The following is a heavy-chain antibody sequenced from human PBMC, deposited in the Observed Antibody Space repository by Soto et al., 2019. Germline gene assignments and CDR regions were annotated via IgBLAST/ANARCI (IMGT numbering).Heavy chain of an antibody. Sequence: PSESLRLSCVASRFDFSSYEMSWVRQAAGKGLEWVSRVSLTGDRTNYAGSVKGRFTVSRDNFKNALYLEMDSLRPDDTAIYYCARGGGYCTPTSCAIDSWGRGTPVTV. CDR2: VSLTGDRT. CDR3: ARGGGYCTPTSCAIDS. D-gene: IGHD2-8*01. CDR1: RFDFSSYE. J-gene: IGHJ4*02. V-gene: IGHV3-23*01.